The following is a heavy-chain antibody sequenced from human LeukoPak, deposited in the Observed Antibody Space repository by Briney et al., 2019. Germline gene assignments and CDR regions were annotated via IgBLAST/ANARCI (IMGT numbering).Heavy chain of an antibody. D-gene: IGHD5-12*01. CDR3: ARDRGGYEFFDY. Sequence: GGSLRLSCAASGFTFSNYSMNWVRQAPGKGLEWVSYISTRSGTIYCTDSVKGRFTISRDNAKNSLYLQMNSLRDEDTAVYYCARDRGGYEFFDYWGPGILVTVS. V-gene: IGHV3-48*02. J-gene: IGHJ4*02. CDR2: ISTRSGTI. CDR1: GFTFSNYS.